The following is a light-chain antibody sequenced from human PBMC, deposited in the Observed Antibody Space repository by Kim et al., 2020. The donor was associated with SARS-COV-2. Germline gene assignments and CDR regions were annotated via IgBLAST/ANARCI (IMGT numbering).Light chain of an antibody. CDR3: QQTYSSPPT. CDR1: QTIGSY. Sequence: ASVGATVSITGRASQTIGSYLNWYQHTPGKAPKLLIDLASNLRSGIPSRFIGSRSETDFTLTINSLQPEDFATYYCQQTYSSPPTFGRGTKVDIK. V-gene: IGKV1-39*01. CDR2: LAS. J-gene: IGKJ1*01.